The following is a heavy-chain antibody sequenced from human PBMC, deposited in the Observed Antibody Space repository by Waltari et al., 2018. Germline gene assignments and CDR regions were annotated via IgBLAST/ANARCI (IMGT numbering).Heavy chain of an antibody. CDR3: ARHWGQWLATYYYYYGMDV. Sequence: EVQLVQSGAEVKKPGESMKISCKGSGYSFTSYWIRWVRQMPGKGLEWMGIIYPGDSDTRYSPSFQGQVTISADKSISTAYLQWSSLKASDTAMYYCARHWGQWLATYYYYYGMDVWGQGTTVTVSS. J-gene: IGHJ6*02. CDR2: IYPGDSDT. CDR1: GYSFTSYW. V-gene: IGHV5-51*01. D-gene: IGHD6-19*01.